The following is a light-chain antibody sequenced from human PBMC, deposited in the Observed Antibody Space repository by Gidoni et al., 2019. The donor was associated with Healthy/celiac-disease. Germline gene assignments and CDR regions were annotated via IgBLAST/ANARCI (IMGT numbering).Light chain of an antibody. V-gene: IGLV3-1*01. CDR2: QDS. CDR3: QAWDSSTGV. Sequence: SYELTQPPSVSVSPGQTASITGSGDKLGEKYACWYKQKPGKSPVLVIYQDSKRPSGIPGRFSGSNSGNTATLTISGTQAMDEADYYCQAWDSSTGVFGGGTKLTVL. J-gene: IGLJ2*01. CDR1: KLGEKY.